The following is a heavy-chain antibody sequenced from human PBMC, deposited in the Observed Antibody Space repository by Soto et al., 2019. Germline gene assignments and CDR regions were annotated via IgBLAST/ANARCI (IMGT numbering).Heavy chain of an antibody. CDR3: ARVGYCSGGSCRRNWFDP. Sequence: ASVKVSCKASGYTFTGYYMHWVRQAPGQGLEWMGWINPNSGGTNYAQKFQGWVTMTRDTSISTAYMELSRLRSDDTAVYYCARVGYCSGGSCRRNWFDPWGQGTLVPVSS. CDR1: GYTFTGYY. J-gene: IGHJ5*02. V-gene: IGHV1-2*04. CDR2: INPNSGGT. D-gene: IGHD2-15*01.